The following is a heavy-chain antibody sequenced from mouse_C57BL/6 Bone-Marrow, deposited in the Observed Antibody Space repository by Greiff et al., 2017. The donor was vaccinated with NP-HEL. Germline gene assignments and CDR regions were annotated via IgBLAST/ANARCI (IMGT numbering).Heavy chain of an antibody. D-gene: IGHD1-1*01. CDR1: GYTFTYYY. CDR2: INPNNGGT. V-gene: IGHV1-26*01. J-gene: IGHJ4*01. CDR3: ARGDYYGSSFYYAMDY. Sequence: EVQLQQSGPELVKPGASVKISCKASGYTFTYYYMNWVKQSHGKSLEWIGDINPNNGGTSYNQKFKGKATLTVDKSSSIAYMELRSLTSEDSAVYYCARGDYYGSSFYYAMDYWGQGTSVTVSS.